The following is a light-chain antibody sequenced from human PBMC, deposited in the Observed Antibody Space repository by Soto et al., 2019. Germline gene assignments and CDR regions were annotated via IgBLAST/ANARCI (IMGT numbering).Light chain of an antibody. Sequence: EIVLTQSPGTLSLSPGERATLSCRASQSVSSSYLAWYQHKPGQAPRLLIYGASSRATGIPDRFSGSGSETDFTIPISRLEPEDYAVYYCQQYGSSPHTFGQGTKLEIK. CDR2: GAS. CDR1: QSVSSSY. J-gene: IGKJ2*01. CDR3: QQYGSSPHT. V-gene: IGKV3-20*01.